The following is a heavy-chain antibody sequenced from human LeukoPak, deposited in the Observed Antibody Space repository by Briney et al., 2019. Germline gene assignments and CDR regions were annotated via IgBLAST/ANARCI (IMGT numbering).Heavy chain of an antibody. D-gene: IGHD3-22*01. Sequence: SQTLSLTCTVSGGSISSGSYYWSWIRQPAGKGLEWIGRIYTSGSTNYNPSLKSRVTISVDTSKNQFSLKLSSVTAADTAVYYCARDSALYYYDSSGYSLFDYWGQGTLVTVSS. CDR3: ARDSALYYYDSSGYSLFDY. CDR1: GGSISSGSYY. CDR2: IYTSGST. V-gene: IGHV4-61*02. J-gene: IGHJ4*02.